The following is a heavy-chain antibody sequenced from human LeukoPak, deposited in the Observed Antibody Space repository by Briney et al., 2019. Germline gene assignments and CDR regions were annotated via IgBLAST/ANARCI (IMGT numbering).Heavy chain of an antibody. V-gene: IGHV1-69*05. CDR1: GGTFSSYA. Sequence: ASVKVSCKAPGGTFSSYAISWVRQAPGQGLEWMGGIIPIFGTANYAQKFQGRVTITTDESTSTAYMELSSLRSEDTAVYYCARGSVQLWGLQSTFDYWGQGTLVTVSS. D-gene: IGHD5-18*01. CDR3: ARGSVQLWGLQSTFDY. CDR2: IIPIFGTA. J-gene: IGHJ4*02.